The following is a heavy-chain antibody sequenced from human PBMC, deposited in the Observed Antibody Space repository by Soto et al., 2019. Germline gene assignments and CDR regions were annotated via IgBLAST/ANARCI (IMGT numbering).Heavy chain of an antibody. D-gene: IGHD3-10*01. Sequence: SETLSLTCTVSGGSISSSSYYWGWIRQPPGKGLEWIGSIYYSGSTYYNPSLKSRVTISVDTSKNQFSLKLSSVTAADTAVYYCARLGVRGKRGYGMDVWGQGTTVTVSS. J-gene: IGHJ6*02. V-gene: IGHV4-39*01. CDR3: ARLGVRGKRGYGMDV. CDR2: IYYSGST. CDR1: GGSISSSSYY.